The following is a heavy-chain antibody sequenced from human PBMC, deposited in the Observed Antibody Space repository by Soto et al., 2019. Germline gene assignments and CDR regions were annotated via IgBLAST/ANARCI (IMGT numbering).Heavy chain of an antibody. V-gene: IGHV3-23*01. CDR1: GFTFSSYA. D-gene: IGHD6-19*01. J-gene: IGHJ5*02. CDR2: ITTGGST. CDR3: ARVSVAVAENWFDP. Sequence: EVQLLESGGGLVQPGGSLRLSCAVSGFTFSSYAMNWVRQAPGKGLEWVSGITTGGSTYYADSVKGRFTISRDNSKNTLFLQMNSLRAEDTAVYYCARVSVAVAENWFDPWGQGTLVTVSS.